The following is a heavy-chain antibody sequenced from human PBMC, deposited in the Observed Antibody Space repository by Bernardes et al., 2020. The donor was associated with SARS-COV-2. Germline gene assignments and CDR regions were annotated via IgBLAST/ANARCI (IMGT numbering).Heavy chain of an antibody. D-gene: IGHD2-15*01. CDR2: IKDSGST. CDR3: ARGSAAVVSHFMLLFANWYFDL. Sequence: SEPLSLTCAVYSGSFSGYYWSWIRQTPGKGLEWIGEIKDSGSTKYNPALKSRVTISVDPSKNQFSLKLNSVTAADTAVYYCARGSAAVVSHFMLLFANWYFDLWGRGNLVTVSS. CDR1: SGSFSGYY. V-gene: IGHV4-34*01. J-gene: IGHJ2*01.